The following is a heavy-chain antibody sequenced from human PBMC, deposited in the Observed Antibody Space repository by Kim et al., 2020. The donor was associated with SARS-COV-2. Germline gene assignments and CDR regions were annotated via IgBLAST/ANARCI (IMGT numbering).Heavy chain of an antibody. V-gene: IGHV3-9*01. CDR3: AEDSQIYYYYGMYV. Sequence: ADTGKGRFTISRDNAKNSLYLQMNSLRAEDTALYYCAEDSQIYYYYGMYVWGQGTTVTVSS. J-gene: IGHJ6*02.